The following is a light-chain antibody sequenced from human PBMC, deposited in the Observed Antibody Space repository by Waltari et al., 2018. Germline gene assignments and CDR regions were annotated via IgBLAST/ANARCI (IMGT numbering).Light chain of an antibody. Sequence: DIQMTQSPSTLSASVGDRVTITCRASQYISSWLAWYQQKPGKAPKLLLYKASILESGVPSRFSGSESGTEFTLTISSLQPDDFATYYCQQYNTYPLTFGQGTRLEI. V-gene: IGKV1-5*03. J-gene: IGKJ5*01. CDR1: QYISSW. CDR2: KAS. CDR3: QQYNTYPLT.